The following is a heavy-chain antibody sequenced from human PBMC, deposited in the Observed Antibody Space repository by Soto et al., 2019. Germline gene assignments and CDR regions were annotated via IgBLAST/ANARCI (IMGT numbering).Heavy chain of an antibody. CDR1: GGSISSYY. V-gene: IGHV4-59*01. Sequence: PSETLSLTCTVSGGSISSYYWSWIRQPPGKGLEWIGYIYYSGSTNYNPSLRSRVTISVDTSKNQFSLKLSSVTAADTAVYYCARSRRRFSNYGENYFDYWGQGTLVTVSS. CDR2: IYYSGST. J-gene: IGHJ4*02. D-gene: IGHD4-4*01. CDR3: ARSRRRFSNYGENYFDY.